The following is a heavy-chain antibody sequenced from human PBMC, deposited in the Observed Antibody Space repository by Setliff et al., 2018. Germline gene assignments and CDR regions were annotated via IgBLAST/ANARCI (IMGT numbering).Heavy chain of an antibody. Sequence: SETLSLTCTVSGDSISSYYWSWIRQPPGKGLEWIGYIYYSGSTNYNPSLKSRFTISRDNAKNFLYLQMNSLRAEDTAFYHCALFGDRDTFDTWGQGTMVTVSS. V-gene: IGHV4-59*12. CDR3: ALFGDRDTFDT. D-gene: IGHD3-16*01. J-gene: IGHJ3*02. CDR1: GDSISSYY. CDR2: IYYSGST.